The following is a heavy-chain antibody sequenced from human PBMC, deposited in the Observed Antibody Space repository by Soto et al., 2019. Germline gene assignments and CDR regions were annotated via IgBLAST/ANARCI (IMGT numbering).Heavy chain of an antibody. V-gene: IGHV3-30*18. CDR2: ISYDGSNK. J-gene: IGHJ4*02. CDR3: AKDADIVVVVAATPRYFDY. Sequence: HPGGSLRLSCAASGFTFSSYGMHWVRQAPGKGLEWVAVISYDGSNKYYADSVKGRFTISRDNSKNTLYLQMNSLRAEDTAVYYCAKDADIVVVVAATPRYFDYWGQGTLVTVSS. CDR1: GFTFSSYG. D-gene: IGHD2-15*01.